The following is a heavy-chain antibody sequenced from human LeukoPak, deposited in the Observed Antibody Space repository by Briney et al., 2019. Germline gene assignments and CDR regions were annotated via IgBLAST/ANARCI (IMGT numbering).Heavy chain of an antibody. CDR1: GYTLSDYY. D-gene: IGHD6-13*01. J-gene: IGHJ4*02. Sequence: ASVTISCKPSGYTLSDYYMHWVRQAPGQGLEWMGWIRGDTGDTDSPQKFQGRVTRTRDTSTNTAYMEMSRLRYDDTAMYFCARVRGNSCDFWGQGTLVTVSS. CDR2: IRGDTGDT. V-gene: IGHV1-2*02. CDR3: ARVRGNSCDF.